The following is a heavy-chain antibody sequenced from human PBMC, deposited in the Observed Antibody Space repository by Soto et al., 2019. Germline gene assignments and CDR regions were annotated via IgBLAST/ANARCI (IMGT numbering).Heavy chain of an antibody. CDR1: GFTFRSYA. CDR2: ISYDGTNK. Sequence: QVQLVESGGGVVQPGRSLRLSCAASGFTFRSYAMDWVRQAPGKGLEWVAVISYDGTNKSYADSVKGRFTISRDNSKNTLSLQMNSLRAEDTAVYYCARGDSNSWSDYWGQGTLVTVSS. V-gene: IGHV3-30*01. J-gene: IGHJ4*02. D-gene: IGHD6-13*01. CDR3: ARGDSNSWSDY.